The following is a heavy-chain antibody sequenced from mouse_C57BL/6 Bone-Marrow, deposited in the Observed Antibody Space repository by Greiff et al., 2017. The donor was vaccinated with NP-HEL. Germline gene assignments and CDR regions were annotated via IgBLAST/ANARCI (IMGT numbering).Heavy chain of an antibody. D-gene: IGHD1-2*01. CDR3: ARDGATASMDY. Sequence: EVQVVESEGGLVQPGSSMKLSCTASGFTFSDYYMAWVRQVPEKGLEWVANINYDGSSTYYLDSLKSRFIISRDNAKNILYLQMSSLKSEDTATYYCARDGATASMDYWGQGTSVTVSS. J-gene: IGHJ4*01. V-gene: IGHV5-16*01. CDR2: INYDGSST. CDR1: GFTFSDYY.